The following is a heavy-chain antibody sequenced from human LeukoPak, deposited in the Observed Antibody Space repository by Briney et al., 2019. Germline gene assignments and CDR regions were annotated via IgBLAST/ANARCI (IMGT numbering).Heavy chain of an antibody. CDR1: IGSFSGYY. D-gene: IGHD3-9*01. Sequence: SETLSLTCAVYIGSFSGYYWSWIRQPPGKGLEWIGEINHSGSTNYNPSLKSRVTISVDTSKNQFSLKLSSVTAADTAVYYCAKNGQTGFSFDPWGQGTLVTVSS. CDR2: INHSGST. CDR3: AKNGQTGFSFDP. J-gene: IGHJ5*02. V-gene: IGHV4-34*01.